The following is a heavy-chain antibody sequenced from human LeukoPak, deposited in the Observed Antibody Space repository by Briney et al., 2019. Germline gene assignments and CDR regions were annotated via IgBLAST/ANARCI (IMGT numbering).Heavy chain of an antibody. CDR1: GFTFRRYN. J-gene: IGHJ5*01. Sequence: GGSLRLSCAASGFTFRRYNMNWVRQAPGKGLEWVSSISSTGTYIYYRDSLKGRFTISRDNAKNSLYLQMNSLRAEDTAVYYCASDQYTCSGGTCFANGLDSWGQGTLVTVPS. CDR3: ASDQYTCSGGTCFANGLDS. D-gene: IGHD2-15*01. CDR2: ISSTGTYI. V-gene: IGHV3-21*01.